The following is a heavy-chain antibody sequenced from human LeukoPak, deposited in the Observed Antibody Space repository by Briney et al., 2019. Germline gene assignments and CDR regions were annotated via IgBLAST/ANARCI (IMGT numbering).Heavy chain of an antibody. D-gene: IGHD3-22*01. V-gene: IGHV3-66*04. CDR2: IYSGGST. J-gene: IGHJ4*02. Sequence: GGTLRLSCAASGFTVSSNYMSWVRQAPGKGLEWVSVIYSGGSTYYADSVKGRFTISRDNSKNTLYLQMNSLRAEDTAVYYCAGLPAYYYDTSGFYFDYWGQGTLVTVSS. CDR3: AGLPAYYYDTSGFYFDY. CDR1: GFTVSSNY.